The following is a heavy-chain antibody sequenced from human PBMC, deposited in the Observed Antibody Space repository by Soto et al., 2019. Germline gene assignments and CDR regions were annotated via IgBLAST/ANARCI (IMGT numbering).Heavy chain of an antibody. CDR1: GGSISSYY. J-gene: IGHJ5*02. CDR2: IYYSGST. CDR3: ARDRGITGTTGFDP. Sequence: SETLSLTCTVSGGSISSYYWSWIRQPPGKGLEWIGYIYYSGSTNYNPSLKSRVTISVDTSKNQFSLKLSSVTAADTAVYYCARDRGITGTTGFDPWGQGTLVTVSS. V-gene: IGHV4-59*01. D-gene: IGHD1-7*01.